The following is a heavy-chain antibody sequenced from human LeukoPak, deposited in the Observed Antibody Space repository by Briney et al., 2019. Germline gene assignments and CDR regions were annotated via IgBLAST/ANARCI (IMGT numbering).Heavy chain of an antibody. CDR3: VRDSTMTDGMDV. D-gene: IGHD2-2*01. CDR1: GYTFTSYY. CDR2: INPSGGST. V-gene: IGHV1-46*01. Sequence: ASVKVSCKASGYTFTSYYMHWVRQAPGQGLEWMGIINPSGGSTSYAQKFQGRVTMTRDTSTSTVYMGLSSLRSADTAVYYCVRDSTMTDGMDVWGKGTRVSVSS. J-gene: IGHJ6*04.